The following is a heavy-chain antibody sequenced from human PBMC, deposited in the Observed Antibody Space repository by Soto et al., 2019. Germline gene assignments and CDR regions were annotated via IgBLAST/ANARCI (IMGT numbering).Heavy chain of an antibody. CDR3: XXXXXXXXXXXGMDV. J-gene: IGHJ6*02. CDR1: GFTFSSYG. Sequence: QVQLVESGGGVVQPGRSLRLSCAASGFTFSSYGMHWVRQAPXXXXXXVAVIWYDGSNKYYADSVKGRFTISRDNSKXXXXXXXXXXXXXXXXXXXXXXXXXXXXXXXGMDVWGQGTTVTVSS. CDR2: IWYDGSNK. V-gene: IGHV3-33*01.